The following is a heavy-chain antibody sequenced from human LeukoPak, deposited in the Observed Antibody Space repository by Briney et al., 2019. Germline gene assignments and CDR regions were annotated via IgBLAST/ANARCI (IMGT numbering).Heavy chain of an antibody. CDR2: ICGSGGST. CDR1: GFTFSSYA. V-gene: IGHV3-23*01. CDR3: AKGGTIFGVVTPDAFDI. J-gene: IGHJ3*02. Sequence: GGSLRLSCAASGFTFSSYAMSWVRQAPGKGLEWVSAICGSGGSTYYADSVKGRFTISRDNSKNTLYLQMNSLRAEDTAVYYCAKGGTIFGVVTPDAFDIWGQGTMVTVSS. D-gene: IGHD3-3*01.